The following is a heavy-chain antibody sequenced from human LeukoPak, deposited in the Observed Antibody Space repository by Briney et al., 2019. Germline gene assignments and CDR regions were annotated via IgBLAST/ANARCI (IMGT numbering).Heavy chain of an antibody. V-gene: IGHV4-59*01. J-gene: IGHJ4*02. Sequence: PSETLSLTCTVSGGSISNYHWSWIRQPPGKGLEWIGFIYYSGSSNYNSSLKSRLTTSVDTSKNQFSLKLSSVTAADTAVYYCARSLGISSATYFDYWGQGTLVTVSS. CDR3: ARSLGISSATYFDY. CDR2: IYYSGSS. D-gene: IGHD6-6*01. CDR1: GGSISNYH.